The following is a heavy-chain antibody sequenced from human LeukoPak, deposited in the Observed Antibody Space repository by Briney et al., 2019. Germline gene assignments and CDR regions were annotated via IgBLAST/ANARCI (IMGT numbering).Heavy chain of an antibody. CDR2: ISYDGSNK. CDR3: AKRNFYGSGSYYWGLGGYFDD. V-gene: IGHV3-30*04. J-gene: IGHJ4*02. D-gene: IGHD3-10*01. Sequence: PGRSLRLSCAASGFTFSSYAMHWVRQAPGKGLEWVAVISYDGSNKYYAESVKGRFTISRDNSKNTLYLQMNSLSAEDTAVYYCAKRNFYGSGSYYWGLGGYFDDWGQGALVTVSS. CDR1: GFTFSSYA.